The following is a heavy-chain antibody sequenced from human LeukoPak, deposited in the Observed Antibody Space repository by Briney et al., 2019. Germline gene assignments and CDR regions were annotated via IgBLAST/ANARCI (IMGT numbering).Heavy chain of an antibody. CDR2: MNPNSGNT. D-gene: IGHD1-26*01. CDR1: GYTCTSYD. Sequence: ASVKVSCKASGYTCTSYDINWVRQATGQGLEWMGWMNPNSGNTGYAQKFQGRVTMTRNTSISTAYMELSSLRSEDTAVYYCARVPMRRSWYFDYWGQGTLVTVSS. J-gene: IGHJ4*02. V-gene: IGHV1-8*01. CDR3: ARVPMRRSWYFDY.